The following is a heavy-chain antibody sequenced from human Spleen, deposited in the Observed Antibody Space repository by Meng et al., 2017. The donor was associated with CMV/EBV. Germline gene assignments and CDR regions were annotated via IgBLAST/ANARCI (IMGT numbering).Heavy chain of an antibody. V-gene: IGHV3-53*01. CDR3: ARGGLDIVVVPAPGMDV. CDR1: GFAVSSNY. D-gene: IGHD2-2*01. CDR2: IYSGGNT. J-gene: IGHJ6*02. Sequence: GESLKISCAASGFAVSSNYMTWVRQAPGKGLEWVSVIYSGGNTYYADSVKGRFTISRDNSRNTLSLQMSSLRAEDTAVYYCARGGLDIVVVPAPGMDVWGQGTTVTVSS.